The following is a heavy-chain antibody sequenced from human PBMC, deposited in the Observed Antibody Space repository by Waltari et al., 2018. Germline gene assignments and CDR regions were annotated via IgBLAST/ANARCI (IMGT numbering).Heavy chain of an antibody. V-gene: IGHV1-8*03. D-gene: IGHD1-26*01. CDR1: GYTFTSYN. J-gene: IGHJ6*02. CDR3: ARASARGFYYYYGMDV. Sequence: QVQLVQSGAEVKKPGASVKVSCKASGYTFTSYNIHWVRPATGQGLEWMGWMNPNSGNTGYAQKFQGRVTITRNTSISTAYMELSSLRSEDTAVYYCARASARGFYYYYGMDVWGQGTTVTVSS. CDR2: MNPNSGNT.